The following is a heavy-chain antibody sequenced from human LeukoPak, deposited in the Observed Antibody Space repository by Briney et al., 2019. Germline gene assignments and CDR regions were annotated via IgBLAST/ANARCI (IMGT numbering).Heavy chain of an antibody. CDR3: AKDNEGYSSSSPDY. V-gene: IGHV3-30*04. D-gene: IGHD6-13*01. CDR2: ISYDGSNK. J-gene: IGHJ4*02. CDR1: GFTFSSYA. Sequence: GGSLRLSCAASGFTFSSYAMHWVRQAPGKGLEWVAVISYDGSNKYYADSVKGRFTISRDNSKNTLYLQMNSLRAEDTAVYYCAKDNEGYSSSSPDYWGQGTLVTVSS.